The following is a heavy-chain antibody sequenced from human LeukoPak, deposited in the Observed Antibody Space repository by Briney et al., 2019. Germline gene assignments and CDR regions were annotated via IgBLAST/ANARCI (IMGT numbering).Heavy chain of an antibody. Sequence: GASVKVSCKASGYTFTGYYMHWVRQAPGQGLEWMGIINPSGASPSYAQKFQGRVTMTRDMSTSTVYMELSSLRSEDTAVYYCAREVSSSRDAFDIWGQGTMVTVSS. CDR2: INPSGASP. CDR3: AREVSSSRDAFDI. D-gene: IGHD6-13*01. J-gene: IGHJ3*02. V-gene: IGHV1-46*01. CDR1: GYTFTGYY.